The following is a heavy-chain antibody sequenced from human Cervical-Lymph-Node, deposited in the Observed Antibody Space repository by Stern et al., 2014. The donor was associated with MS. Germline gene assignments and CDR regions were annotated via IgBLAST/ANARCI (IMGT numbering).Heavy chain of an antibody. Sequence: QVQLVQSGAEVKKPGASVKVSCKTSGYTFTTYYMHWVRQAPGQGLEWMGIINPSGGSPTFAQKFQGRVTMTSDTSTSTFYMELNSLRSEDTAVYYSARGRSGYYLRTLDSWGQGTLVTVSS. V-gene: IGHV1-46*03. D-gene: IGHD3-22*01. J-gene: IGHJ4*02. CDR2: INPSGGSP. CDR1: GYTFTTYY. CDR3: ARGRSGYYLRTLDS.